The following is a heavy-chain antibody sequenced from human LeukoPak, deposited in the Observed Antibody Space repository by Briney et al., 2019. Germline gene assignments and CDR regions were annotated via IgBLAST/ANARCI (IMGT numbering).Heavy chain of an antibody. CDR2: IYPGDSDT. V-gene: IGHV5-51*01. CDR3: ARHNVGYFDWLDY. Sequence: GESLKISCKGSGYSFSSHWIVWVRQMPGKGLEWMGIIYPGDSDTRYSPSFQGQVTISADKSISTAYLQWSSLKASDTAMYYCARHNVGYFDWLDYWGQGTLVTVSS. J-gene: IGHJ4*02. CDR1: GYSFSSHW. D-gene: IGHD3-9*01.